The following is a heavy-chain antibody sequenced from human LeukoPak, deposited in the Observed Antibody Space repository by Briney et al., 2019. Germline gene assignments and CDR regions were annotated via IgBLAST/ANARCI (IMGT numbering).Heavy chain of an antibody. Sequence: GGSLRLSCTASGLTFSSYWMSWVRQAPGKGLQWVANIQQDGSEKYYVDSVKGRFTISRDNAKNSLYLQMNSLRAEDTAVYYCARGGLWGSFDYWGQGTLVTVSS. D-gene: IGHD5-18*01. CDR1: GLTFSSYW. J-gene: IGHJ4*02. CDR2: IQQDGSEK. CDR3: ARGGLWGSFDY. V-gene: IGHV3-7*01.